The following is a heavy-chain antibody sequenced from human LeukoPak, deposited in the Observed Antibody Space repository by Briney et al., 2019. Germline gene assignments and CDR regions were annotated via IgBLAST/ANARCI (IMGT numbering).Heavy chain of an antibody. CDR1: GFTFSSYW. D-gene: IGHD6-13*01. CDR3: AKRRMAAGYLDY. CDR2: IKSDGSEK. V-gene: IGHV3-7*01. J-gene: IGHJ4*02. Sequence: GGSLRLSCAASGFTFSSYWMSWVRQTPGKALEWVANIKSDGSEKYYVDSVKGRFTISRDNAENSVFLQMNSLRAEDTAVYYCAKRRMAAGYLDYWGQGTLVTVSS.